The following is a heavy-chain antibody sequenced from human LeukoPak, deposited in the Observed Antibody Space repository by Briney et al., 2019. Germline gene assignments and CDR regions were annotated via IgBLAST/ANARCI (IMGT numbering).Heavy chain of an antibody. CDR1: GFTFSDYY. CDR2: ISSGGSTI. Sequence: GGSLRLSCAASGFTFSDYYMSWIRQAPGKGLGWVSYISSGGSTIYYADSVKGRFTISRDNAKNSLYLQMNSLRAEDTAVYYCARDEDGYYYYYGMDVWGQGTTVTVSS. CDR3: ARDEDGYYYYYGMDV. J-gene: IGHJ6*02. V-gene: IGHV3-11*01. D-gene: IGHD2-15*01.